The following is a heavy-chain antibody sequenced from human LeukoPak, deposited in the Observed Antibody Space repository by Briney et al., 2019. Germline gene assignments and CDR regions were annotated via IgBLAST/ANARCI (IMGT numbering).Heavy chain of an antibody. J-gene: IGHJ4*02. CDR3: ARGGRYGDYADY. CDR1: GGSISSYY. CDR2: IYYSGST. V-gene: IGHV4-59*12. D-gene: IGHD4-17*01. Sequence: SETLSLTCTVSGGSISSYYWSWIRQPPGKGPEWIGYIYYSGSTNYNPSLKSRVTISVDTSKNQFSLKLSSVTAADTAVYYCARGGRYGDYADYWGQGTLVTVSS.